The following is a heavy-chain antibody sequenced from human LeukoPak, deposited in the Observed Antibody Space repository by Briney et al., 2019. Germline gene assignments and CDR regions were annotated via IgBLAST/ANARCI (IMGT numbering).Heavy chain of an antibody. V-gene: IGHV4-31*03. D-gene: IGHD2-15*01. CDR2: IYYSGST. J-gene: IGHJ5*02. CDR1: GGSISSGGYY. CDR3: ARSPHIVVVVAAFGNWFDP. Sequence: PSQTLSLTCTVSGGSISSGGYYWSWIRQHPGKGLEWIGYIYYSGSTYYNPSLKSRVTISVDTSKNQFSLKLSSVTAADTAVYYCARSPHIVVVVAAFGNWFDPWGQGTLVTVSS.